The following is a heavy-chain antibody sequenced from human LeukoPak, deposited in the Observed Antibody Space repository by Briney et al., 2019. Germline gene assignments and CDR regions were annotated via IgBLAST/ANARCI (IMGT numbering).Heavy chain of an antibody. CDR1: GFIFDNYA. Sequence: DPGGSLRLSCAASGFIFDNYAVGWVRQAPGKGPEWASHMCGSGGRTYYADSVKGRFTISRDNSKNTLYLQMDSLRVEDTAIYYCAKMEDSLGYYPYFDYWGRGTLVTLSS. D-gene: IGHD3-22*01. J-gene: IGHJ4*02. CDR2: MCGSGGRT. CDR3: AKMEDSLGYYPYFDY. V-gene: IGHV3-23*01.